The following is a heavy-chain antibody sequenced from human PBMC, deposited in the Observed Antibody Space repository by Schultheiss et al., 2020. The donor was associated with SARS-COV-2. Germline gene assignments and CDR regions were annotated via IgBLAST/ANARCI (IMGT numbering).Heavy chain of an antibody. CDR1: GFTVSSNY. J-gene: IGHJ4*02. CDR2: IWYDGSNK. D-gene: IGHD2-2*01. CDR3: ARISARYCSSTSCYSFDY. Sequence: GGSLRLSCAASGFTVSSNYMSWVRQAPGKGLEWVAVIWYDGSNKYYADSVKGRFTISRDNAKNSLYLQMNSLRAEDTAVYYCARISARYCSSTSCYSFDYWGQGTLVTVSS. V-gene: IGHV3-33*08.